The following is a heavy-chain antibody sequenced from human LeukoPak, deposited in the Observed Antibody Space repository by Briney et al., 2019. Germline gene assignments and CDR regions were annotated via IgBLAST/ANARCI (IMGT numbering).Heavy chain of an antibody. CDR2: ISGSGGNT. Sequence: GGSLRLSCAASGFTFSSYAMSWVRQAPGKGLEWVSAISGSGGNTYYADSVEGRFTVSRDNSKNTLYLQMNSLRAEDTALYCCARGRGGDYVPSRFDYWGQGTLVTVSS. V-gene: IGHV3-23*01. CDR3: ARGRGGDYVPSRFDY. D-gene: IGHD4-17*01. J-gene: IGHJ4*02. CDR1: GFTFSSYA.